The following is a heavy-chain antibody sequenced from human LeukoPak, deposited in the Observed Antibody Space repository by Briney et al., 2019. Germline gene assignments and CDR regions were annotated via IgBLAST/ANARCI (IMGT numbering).Heavy chain of an antibody. D-gene: IGHD3-22*01. Sequence: GGSLRLSCAASGFTFSSYGMHWVRQAPGKGLEWVAFTRYDGSNKYYADSVKGRFTISRDNSKNTLYLQMNSLRAEDTAVYYCAKDMDRITMIVVVMPYFDYWGQGTLVTVSS. CDR2: TRYDGSNK. CDR1: GFTFSSYG. V-gene: IGHV3-30*02. J-gene: IGHJ4*02. CDR3: AKDMDRITMIVVVMPYFDY.